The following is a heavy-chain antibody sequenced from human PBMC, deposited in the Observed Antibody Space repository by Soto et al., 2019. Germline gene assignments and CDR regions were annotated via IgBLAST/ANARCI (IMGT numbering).Heavy chain of an antibody. D-gene: IGHD3-22*01. CDR1: GYTFTSYY. V-gene: IGHV1-46*01. Sequence: QVQLVQSGAEVKKPGASVKVSCKASGYTFTSYYMHWVRQAPGQGLVWMGIINPSGGSTSYAQKLQGRVTLTRDKSTSTVSMELSSLRSEDTAVYYCARQFYDSGGYYYPGYCQPCGKGTPVPVSS. J-gene: IGHJ1*01. CDR2: INPSGGST. CDR3: ARQFYDSGGYYYPGYCQP.